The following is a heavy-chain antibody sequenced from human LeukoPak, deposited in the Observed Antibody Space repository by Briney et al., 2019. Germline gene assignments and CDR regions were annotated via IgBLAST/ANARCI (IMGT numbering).Heavy chain of an antibody. CDR2: IKHRGST. D-gene: IGHD3-10*01. V-gene: IGHV4-34*01. J-gene: IGHJ6*04. CDR3: ARGRIRQGLGYYDYWMDV. CDR1: GGSFSGDY. Sequence: PSDTLSLTCAVSGGSFSGDYWRWISQHPGQGLESFGEIKHRGSTTYNPSLKRRLTILVYPSNNPLSLKRSSVTAADTAVYYCARGRIRQGLGYYDYWMDVWGKGTTVTVSS.